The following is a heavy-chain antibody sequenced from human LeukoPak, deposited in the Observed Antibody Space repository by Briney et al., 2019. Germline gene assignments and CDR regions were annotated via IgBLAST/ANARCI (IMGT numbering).Heavy chain of an antibody. CDR1: GCGFTSYW. CDR3: ARLSKSSSWYGDY. V-gene: IGHV5-51*01. Sequence: GASLQISCKGSGCGFTSYWIGWVRQMPGKGLEWMGIIYPDDSDTRYSPSFQGQVTISADKSISTAYLQWTSLKASDTAMYYCARLSKSSSWYGDYWGQGTLVTVSS. D-gene: IGHD6-13*01. J-gene: IGHJ4*02. CDR2: IYPDDSDT.